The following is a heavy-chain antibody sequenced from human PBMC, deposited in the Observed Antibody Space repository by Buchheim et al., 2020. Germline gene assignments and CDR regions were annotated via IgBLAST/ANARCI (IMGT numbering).Heavy chain of an antibody. V-gene: IGHV3-48*03. D-gene: IGHD3-3*01. CDR2: ISSSGSTI. CDR1: GFTFSSSE. CDR3: ARGLGVVPFD. J-gene: IGHJ4*02. Sequence: VVESGGGLVQPGKSLRLSCAASGFTFSSSEMNWVRQAPGKGLEWLSYISSSGSTIFYADSAKGRFTVSRDNAHNSPFLQINSLRVDDTAVYYCARGLGVVPFDWGQGTL.